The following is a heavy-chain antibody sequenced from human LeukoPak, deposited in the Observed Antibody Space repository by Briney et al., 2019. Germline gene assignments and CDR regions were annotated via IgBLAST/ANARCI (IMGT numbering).Heavy chain of an antibody. V-gene: IGHV3-15*01. CDR1: GFTFSNAW. CDR3: AKAPAWFGELFSYFDY. Sequence: PGGSLRLSCAASGFTFSNAWMSWVRQAPGKGLEWVGRIKSKTDGGTTDYAAPVKGRFTISRDDSKNTLYLQMNSLKTEDTAVYYCAKAPAWFGELFSYFDYWGQGTLVTVSS. J-gene: IGHJ4*02. D-gene: IGHD3-10*01. CDR2: IKSKTDGGTT.